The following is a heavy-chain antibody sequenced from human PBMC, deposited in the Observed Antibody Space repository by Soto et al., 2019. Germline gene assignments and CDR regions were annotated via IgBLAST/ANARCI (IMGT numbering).Heavy chain of an antibody. J-gene: IGHJ6*02. CDR1: GYTFTSYA. V-gene: IGHV1-3*01. CDR3: ARHWGDVDTAMVTTNYYYYYGMDV. D-gene: IGHD5-18*01. CDR2: INAGNGNT. Sequence: ASVKVSCKASGYTFTSYAMHWVRQAPGQRLEWMGWINAGNGNTKYSQKFQGRVTITRDTSASTAYMELSSLRSEDTAVYYCARHWGDVDTAMVTTNYYYYYGMDVWGQGTTVTVSS.